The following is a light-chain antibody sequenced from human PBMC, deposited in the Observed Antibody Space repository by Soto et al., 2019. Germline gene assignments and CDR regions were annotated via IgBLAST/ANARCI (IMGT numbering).Light chain of an antibody. Sequence: DIQMTQAPSTLSGSVGDRVTITCRASQTISSWLAWYQQKPGKAPKLLIYDASSLESGVPSRFSGSGSGTEFTLTISSLQPDDFATYYCQQSYSNPRTFGQGTKVDIK. CDR3: QQSYSNPRT. CDR2: DAS. J-gene: IGKJ1*01. V-gene: IGKV1-5*01. CDR1: QTISSW.